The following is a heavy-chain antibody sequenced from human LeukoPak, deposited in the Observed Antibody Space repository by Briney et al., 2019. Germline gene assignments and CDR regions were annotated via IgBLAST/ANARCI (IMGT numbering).Heavy chain of an antibody. J-gene: IGHJ4*02. D-gene: IGHD2-8*02. CDR3: ARADLPQYWFNY. CDR2: IYPGDSDI. Sequence: GESLKISCKGSGYSFTSYWIGWVRQMPGKGLEWMGIIYPGDSDIRYSPSFQGQVTISADRSISTAYLQWSSLKASDTALYYCARADLPQYWFNYWGQGTLVTVSS. V-gene: IGHV5-51*01. CDR1: GYSFTSYW.